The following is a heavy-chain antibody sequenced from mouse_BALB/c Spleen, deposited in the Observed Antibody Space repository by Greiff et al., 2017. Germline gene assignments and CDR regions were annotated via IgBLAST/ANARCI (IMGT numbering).Heavy chain of an antibody. Sequence: QVQLQQSGAELAKPGASVKMSCKASGYTFTSYWMHWVKQRPGQGLEWIGYINPSTGYTEYNQKFKDKATLTADKSSSTAYMQLSSLTSEDSAVYYCARVTTAWYFDVWGAGTTVTVSS. CDR3: ARVTTAWYFDV. CDR1: GYTFTSYW. D-gene: IGHD1-2*01. V-gene: IGHV1-7*01. J-gene: IGHJ1*01. CDR2: INPSTGYT.